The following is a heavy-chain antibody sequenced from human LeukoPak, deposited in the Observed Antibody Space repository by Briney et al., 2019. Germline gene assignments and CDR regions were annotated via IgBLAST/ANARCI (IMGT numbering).Heavy chain of an antibody. CDR1: GFTFSSYG. CDR2: IRYDGSNK. D-gene: IGHD4-17*01. V-gene: IGHV3-30*02. J-gene: IGHJ4*02. Sequence: GGSLRLSCAASGFTFSSYGMHWVRQPPGKGRKWVAFIRYDGSNKYYAHSVTGRFTISRDNSKNTLYLQMNSLRAEDPDVYYCARDRSTLTTWVGCWGQGTLVTVS. CDR3: ARDRSTLTTWVGC.